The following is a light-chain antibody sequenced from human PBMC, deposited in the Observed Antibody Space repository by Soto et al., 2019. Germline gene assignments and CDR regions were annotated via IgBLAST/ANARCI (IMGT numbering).Light chain of an antibody. Sequence: EIVLTQSPGTLSLSPGERATLSCRASQSVSSTYLAWYQQKPGQAPRLFIYSASSRATGIPDRFSGSGSGTDFTLTISRLEPEDFAVYYCQQYGDSPPITFGQGKRLETK. CDR2: SAS. V-gene: IGKV3-20*01. CDR3: QQYGDSPPIT. CDR1: QSVSSTY. J-gene: IGKJ5*01.